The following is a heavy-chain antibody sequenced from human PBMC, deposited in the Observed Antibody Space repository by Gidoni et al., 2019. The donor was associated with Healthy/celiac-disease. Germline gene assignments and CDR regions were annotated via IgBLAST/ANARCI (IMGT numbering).Heavy chain of an antibody. D-gene: IGHD6-13*01. V-gene: IGHV3-48*01. CDR1: GFTFSSYI. CDR3: ARFASSSWSTTGVTQSKYYFDY. J-gene: IGHJ4*02. CDR2: ISSSSSTI. Sequence: EVQLVESGGGLVQPGGSLRLSVAASGFTFSSYIMTWVRQAPGKGLEWFSYISSSSSTIYYADSVKGRFTISRDNAKNSLYLQMNSLRAEDTAVYYCARFASSSWSTTGVTQSKYYFDYWGQGTLVTVSS.